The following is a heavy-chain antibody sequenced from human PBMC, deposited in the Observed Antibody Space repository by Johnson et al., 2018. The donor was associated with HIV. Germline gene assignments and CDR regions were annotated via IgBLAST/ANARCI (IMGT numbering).Heavy chain of an antibody. D-gene: IGHD2/OR15-2a*01. V-gene: IGHV3-30*04. CDR2: TSYDGSNK. J-gene: IGHJ3*02. CDR1: GFTFNSYA. CDR3: ARENVLFNAFDI. Sequence: VQLVESGGGVVQSGRSLRLSCAASGFTFNSYAMHWVRQAPGKGLEWVALTSYDGSNKYYADSVKGRFTISRDNSKNTLYLQMNSLRAEDTAVYYCARENVLFNAFDIWGQGTMVTVSS.